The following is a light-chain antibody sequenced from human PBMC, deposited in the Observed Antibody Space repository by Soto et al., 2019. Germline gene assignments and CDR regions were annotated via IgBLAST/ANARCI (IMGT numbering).Light chain of an antibody. J-gene: IGKJ5*01. CDR1: QSVSSS. CDR2: DTS. V-gene: IGKV3-11*01. CDR3: QQRYNWPPIT. Sequence: EILLTQSPATLSLSPGERATLSCRASQSVSSSLAGYQQKPGQAPRLLIYDTSNRATGVPPRFSGSGSGTDFTLTISSLEPEDFAVYYCQQRYNWPPITFGQGTQLEIK.